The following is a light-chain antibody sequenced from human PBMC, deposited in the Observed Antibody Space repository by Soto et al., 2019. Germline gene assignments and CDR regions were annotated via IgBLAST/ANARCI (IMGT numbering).Light chain of an antibody. CDR3: CSYAGSYTFWV. Sequence: VLTQPRSVSGSPGQSFTISCTGTSSDVGGYNYVSWYQQHPGKAPKLMIYDVSKRPSGVPDRFSGSKSGNTASLTISGLQAEDEADYYCCSYAGSYTFWVFGGGTKLTVL. CDR1: SSDVGGYNY. V-gene: IGLV2-11*01. J-gene: IGLJ3*02. CDR2: DVS.